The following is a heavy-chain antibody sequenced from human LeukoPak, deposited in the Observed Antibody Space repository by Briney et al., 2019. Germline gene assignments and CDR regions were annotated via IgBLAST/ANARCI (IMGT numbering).Heavy chain of an antibody. V-gene: IGHV3-30*18. CDR3: AKQLDG. CDR1: GFTFGSFG. D-gene: IGHD5-18*01. CDR2: ISYDGSNK. J-gene: IGHJ4*02. Sequence: PGGPLGSSFEAPGFTFGSFGMPWVRQVPGKGLEWVAVISYDGSNKYYADSVKGRFTISRDNSKNTLYLQMNSLRAEDTAVYYCAKQLDGWGQGTLVTVSS.